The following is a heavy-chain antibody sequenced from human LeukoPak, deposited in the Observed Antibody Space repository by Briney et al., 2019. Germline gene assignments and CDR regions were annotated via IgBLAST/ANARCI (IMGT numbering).Heavy chain of an antibody. CDR3: ARASGSSHYTWDY. J-gene: IGHJ4*02. CDR1: GGSISSYY. D-gene: IGHD2-15*01. CDR2: IYYSGST. Sequence: PSETLSLTCTVSGGSISSYYWTWIRQPPGGGLEWIGYIYYSGSTNYTPSLKSRVTISVDTSKNQFSLKLSSVTAADTAVYYCARASGSSHYTWDYWGQGTLVTVSS. V-gene: IGHV4-59*01.